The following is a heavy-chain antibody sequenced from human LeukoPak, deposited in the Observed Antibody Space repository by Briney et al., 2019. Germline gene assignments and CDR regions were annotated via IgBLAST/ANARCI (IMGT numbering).Heavy chain of an antibody. D-gene: IGHD6-19*01. Sequence: SETLSLTCTVSGGSISTSSYYWGWIRQPPGKGLEWIGSFYYSGITYYNPSLKSRVTISEDTSKNQFSLKLSSVTAADTAVYYCARLGGWYFDHWGQGTLVTASS. CDR2: FYYSGIT. J-gene: IGHJ4*02. V-gene: IGHV4-39*01. CDR3: ARLGGWYFDH. CDR1: GGSISTSSYY.